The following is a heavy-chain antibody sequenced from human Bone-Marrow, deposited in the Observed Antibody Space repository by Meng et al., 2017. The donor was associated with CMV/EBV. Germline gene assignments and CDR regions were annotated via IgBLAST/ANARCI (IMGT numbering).Heavy chain of an antibody. CDR1: GYTFTSYY. D-gene: IGHD3-3*01. V-gene: IGHV1-18*04. J-gene: IGHJ6*02. Sequence: ASVKVSCKASGYTFTSYYMHWVRQAPRQGLEWMGWISAYNGNTKYAQKLQDRVTMTTDTSTTTSYMELKSLRSDDTAVYYCARVDDFWNGFYSYYYGMDVWGQGTTVTVSS. CDR3: ARVDDFWNGFYSYYYGMDV. CDR2: ISAYNGNT.